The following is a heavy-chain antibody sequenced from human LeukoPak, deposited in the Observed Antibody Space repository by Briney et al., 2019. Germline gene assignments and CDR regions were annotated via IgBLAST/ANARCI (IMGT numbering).Heavy chain of an antibody. CDR2: ISNDGSNK. D-gene: IGHD6-13*01. CDR1: GFTFSSYG. V-gene: IGHV3-30*18. CDR3: AKAGYSSSWYVDY. Sequence: GGSLRLSCAASGFTFSSYGMHWVRQAPGKGLEWVAVISNDGSNKCYADSVKGRFTISRDNSKNTLYLQMNSLRAEGTAVYYCAKAGYSSSWYVDYWGQGTLVLVSS. J-gene: IGHJ4*02.